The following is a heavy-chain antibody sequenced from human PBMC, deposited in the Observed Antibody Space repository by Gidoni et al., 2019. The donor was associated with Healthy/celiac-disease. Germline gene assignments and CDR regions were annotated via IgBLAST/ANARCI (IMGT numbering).Heavy chain of an antibody. D-gene: IGHD3-3*01. V-gene: IGHV3-23*04. CDR3: AKMSEYDFRSGYQPYYYYYYMDV. Sequence: EVQLVESGGGLVQPGGSLRLSCAASGFTFSSYAMSWVRQAPGKGLEWVSAISGSGGSTYYADSVKCRFTISRDNSKNTLYLQMNSLRAEDTAVYYCAKMSEYDFRSGYQPYYYYYYMDVWGKGTTVTVSS. CDR2: ISGSGGST. J-gene: IGHJ6*03. CDR1: GFTFSSYA.